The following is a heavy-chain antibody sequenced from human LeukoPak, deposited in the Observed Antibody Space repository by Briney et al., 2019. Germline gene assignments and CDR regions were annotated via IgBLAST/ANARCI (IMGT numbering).Heavy chain of an antibody. V-gene: IGHV4-39*02. Sequence: PSETRSLTCTVSGGSISSSSYYWGWIRQPPGKGLEWIGSIYYSGRTFTNPSLKGRVTTSVDTSKNQFSLKLSSVTAADTAVYYCAREGGYCSGGSCRFFDYWGQGTLVTVSS. CDR3: AREGGYCSGGSCRFFDY. CDR2: IYYSGRT. CDR1: GGSISSSSYY. D-gene: IGHD2-15*01. J-gene: IGHJ4*02.